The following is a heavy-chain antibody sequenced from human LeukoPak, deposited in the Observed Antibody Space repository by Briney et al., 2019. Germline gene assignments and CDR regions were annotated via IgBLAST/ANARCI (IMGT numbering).Heavy chain of an antibody. V-gene: IGHV3-23*01. J-gene: IGHJ4*02. CDR2: ISGSGGST. Sequence: GGSLRLSCAASGFTVSSNYMSWVRQAPGKGLEWVSAISGSGGSTYYADSVKGRFTISRDNSKNTLYLQMNSLRAEDTAVYYCAKQMIVVVPAAMEGEVDYWGQGTLVTVSS. CDR1: GFTVSSNY. D-gene: IGHD2-2*01. CDR3: AKQMIVVVPAAMEGEVDY.